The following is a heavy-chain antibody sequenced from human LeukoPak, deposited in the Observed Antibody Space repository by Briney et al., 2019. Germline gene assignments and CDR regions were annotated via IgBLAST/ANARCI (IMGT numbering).Heavy chain of an antibody. CDR2: IKEDGSVK. CDR1: GFTFSTSW. V-gene: IGHV3-7*01. J-gene: IGHJ3*01. Sequence: GGSLRLSCVTSGFTFSTSWMNWVRQAPGKGLEWVANIKEDGSVKNYVDSVKGRFTISRDNAKNSLYLEINCLRAEDTAIYYCARQWGWFTSGWWLDTLDVWGQGSMVIVSS. D-gene: IGHD6-19*01. CDR3: ARQWGWFTSGWWLDTLDV.